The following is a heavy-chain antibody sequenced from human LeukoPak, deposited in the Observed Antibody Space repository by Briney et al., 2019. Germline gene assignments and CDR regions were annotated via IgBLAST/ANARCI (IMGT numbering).Heavy chain of an antibody. CDR1: GFTFSNYW. D-gene: IGHD1-26*01. Sequence: GGSLRLSCAGSGFTFSNYWMHWVRQAPGKGLVWVSRINSGQTNTNYADSVMGRFTISRGNTKNTLFLQMNSLRAEDTAVYFCARGASGSYSFDSWGQGTLVIVSP. CDR3: ARGASGSYSFDS. J-gene: IGHJ4*02. V-gene: IGHV3-74*01. CDR2: INSGQTNT.